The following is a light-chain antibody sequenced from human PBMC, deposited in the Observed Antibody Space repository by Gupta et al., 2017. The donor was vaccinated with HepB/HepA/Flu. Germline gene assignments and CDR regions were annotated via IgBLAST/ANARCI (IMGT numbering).Light chain of an antibody. CDR3: QQDGSSPCS. Sequence: EIVLTQSPGTLSLSPGERATLSCRASQSVSSSYLAWYQQKPGQALRLLIYGASNRATGIPDKFSGSGSGSDFTLTISRLEPEDFAVYYCQQDGSSPCSFGQGTKMEIK. CDR2: GAS. V-gene: IGKV3-20*01. CDR1: QSVSSSY. J-gene: IGKJ2*04.